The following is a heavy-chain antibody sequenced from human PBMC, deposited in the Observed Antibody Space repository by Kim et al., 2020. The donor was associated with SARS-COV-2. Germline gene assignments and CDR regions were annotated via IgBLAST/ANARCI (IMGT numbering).Heavy chain of an antibody. CDR3: ARDGRYPGMDFDY. J-gene: IGHJ4*02. V-gene: IGHV3-7*01. Sequence: ESGKGPFPNSRDNAKNSRYLQMKSLRAEDTAVYYCARDGRYPGMDFDYWGQGTLVTVSS. D-gene: IGHD1-20*01.